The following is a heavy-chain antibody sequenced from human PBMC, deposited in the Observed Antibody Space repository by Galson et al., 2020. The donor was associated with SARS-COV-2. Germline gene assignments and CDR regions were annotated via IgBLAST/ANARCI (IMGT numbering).Heavy chain of an antibody. V-gene: IGHV3-30-3*01. CDR1: GFTFSSYA. D-gene: IGHD3-3*01. J-gene: IGHJ5*02. CDR3: ARGDFWIQQDWFDP. CDR2: ISYDGSNK. Sequence: GESLKISCAASGFTFSSYAMHWVRQAPGKGLEWVAVISYDGSNKYYADSVKGRFTISRDNSKNTLYLQMNSLRAEDTAVYYCARGDFWIQQDWFDPWGQGTLVTVSS.